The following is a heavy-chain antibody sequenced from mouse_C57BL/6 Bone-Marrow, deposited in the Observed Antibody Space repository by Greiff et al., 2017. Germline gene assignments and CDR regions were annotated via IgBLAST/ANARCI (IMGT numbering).Heavy chain of an antibody. D-gene: IGHD2-2*01. V-gene: IGHV1-82*01. Sequence: QVQLMESGPELVKPGASVKISCKASGYAFSSSWMNWVKQRPGKGLEWIGRIYPGDGDTNYNGKFKGKATLTADKSSSTAYMQLSSLTAEDYAVYFCARGGYDAWFAYWGQGTLVTVSA. CDR2: IYPGDGDT. CDR3: ARGGYDAWFAY. CDR1: GYAFSSSW. J-gene: IGHJ3*01.